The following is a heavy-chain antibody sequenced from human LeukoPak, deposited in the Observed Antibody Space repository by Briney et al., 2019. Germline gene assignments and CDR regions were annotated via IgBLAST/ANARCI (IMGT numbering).Heavy chain of an antibody. Sequence: GGSLRLSCAAPGFTVSSNYMSWVRQVPGKGLEWVSVIYSDGTISYADSVKGRFTISRDNSENTLYLQMNSLRVEDTAVYYCAREVGGGASGQWGQGTLVTVSS. D-gene: IGHD3-16*01. CDR1: GFTVSSNY. V-gene: IGHV3-66*01. CDR3: AREVGGGASGQ. CDR2: IYSDGTI. J-gene: IGHJ4*02.